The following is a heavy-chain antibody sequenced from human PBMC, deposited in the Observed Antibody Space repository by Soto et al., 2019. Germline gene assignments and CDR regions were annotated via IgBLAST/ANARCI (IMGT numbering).Heavy chain of an antibody. CDR1: GGSIRSSTYQ. Sequence: PSETLSLTCTVSGGSIRSSTYQWGWIRQPPGRGLEWIGSAYYSESTYYNPSLKSRVTISVDASKNQFSLRVNSVTAADTAVYYCARQRNCKVVYWGQGTLVTVSS. D-gene: IGHD1-1*01. CDR3: ARQRNCKVVY. J-gene: IGHJ4*02. CDR2: AYYSEST. V-gene: IGHV4-39*01.